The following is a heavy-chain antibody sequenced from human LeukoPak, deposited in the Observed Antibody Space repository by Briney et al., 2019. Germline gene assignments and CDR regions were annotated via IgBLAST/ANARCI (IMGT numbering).Heavy chain of an antibody. V-gene: IGHV4-59*12. Sequence: PSEILSLTCAVSGGSISNYYWSRIRQAPGKGLELIGAIYDNGYTNYNPSLKSRVIISVDTSKNQFSLTVSSVTAADTAVYHCARRAWSQWVFDFWGQGTQVTVSS. CDR3: ARRAWSQWVFDF. CDR1: GGSISNYY. J-gene: IGHJ4*02. CDR2: IYDNGYT. D-gene: IGHD1-26*01.